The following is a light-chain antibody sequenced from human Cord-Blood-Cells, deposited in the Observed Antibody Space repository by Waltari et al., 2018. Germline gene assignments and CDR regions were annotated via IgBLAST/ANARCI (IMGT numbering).Light chain of an antibody. Sequence: DLQMTQSTSSLAASLGYRVTITCQASQDISNYLNWYQQKPGKAPKLLIYDASNLETGVPSRFSGNGSGTDFTFTISSLQPEDIATYYCQQYDNLPYTFGQGTKLEIK. V-gene: IGKV1-33*01. CDR3: QQYDNLPYT. CDR1: QDISNY. CDR2: DAS. J-gene: IGKJ2*01.